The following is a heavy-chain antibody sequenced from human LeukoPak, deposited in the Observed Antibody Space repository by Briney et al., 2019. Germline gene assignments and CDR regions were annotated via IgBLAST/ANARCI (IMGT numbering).Heavy chain of an antibody. D-gene: IGHD5-24*01. CDR1: GFIFSRHA. V-gene: IGHV3-23*01. CDR2: TGLESVHT. CDR3: AKGDDIGKHPTRAYYFDI. Sequence: GGSLRLSCAASGFIFSRHAMSWVRQAPGKGLEWVSTTGLESVHTLCADSVQGRFTVSRDNSRNTLDLQMDNLKVDDTAVYYCAKGDDIGKHPTRAYYFDIWGQGTLVTVSS. J-gene: IGHJ4*02.